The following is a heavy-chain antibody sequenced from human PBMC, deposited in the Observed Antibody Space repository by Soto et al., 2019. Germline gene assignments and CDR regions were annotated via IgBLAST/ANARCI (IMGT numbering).Heavy chain of an antibody. CDR2: ISAYNGNT. Sequence: ASVKVSCKASGYTFTSYGISWVRQAPGQGLEWMGWISAYNGNTNYAQKLQGRVTMTTDTSTSTAYMELRSLRSDDTAVYYCAIESAWEFTRHLDYWGQGTLVTVSS. J-gene: IGHJ4*02. CDR1: GYTFTSYG. V-gene: IGHV1-18*01. CDR3: AIESAWEFTRHLDY. D-gene: IGHD1-26*01.